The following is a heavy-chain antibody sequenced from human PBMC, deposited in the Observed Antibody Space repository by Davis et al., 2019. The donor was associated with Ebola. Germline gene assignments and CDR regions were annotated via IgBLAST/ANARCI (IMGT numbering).Heavy chain of an antibody. J-gene: IGHJ3*02. Sequence: SVKVSCKASGGTFSSYAISWVRQAPGQGLEWMGGIIPIFGTANYAQKFQGRVTITADESTSTAYMELRSLRSDDTAVYYCARLSLVGYCSGGSCPRFDIWGQGTMVTVSS. D-gene: IGHD2-15*01. V-gene: IGHV1-69*13. CDR1: GGTFSSYA. CDR3: ARLSLVGYCSGGSCPRFDI. CDR2: IIPIFGTA.